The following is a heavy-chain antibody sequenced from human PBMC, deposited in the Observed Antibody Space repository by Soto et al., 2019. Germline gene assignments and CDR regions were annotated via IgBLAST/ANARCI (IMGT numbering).Heavy chain of an antibody. V-gene: IGHV4-59*01. D-gene: IGHD6-19*01. Sequence: SETLSLTCTVSGGSISRSYWTWIRQPPGKGLEWLGYIYYSGSTNYNPSLKSRVTISLDTSKNQFSLKLSSVTAADTAAYFCARSYGSGYSRIDYWGQGTLVTVSS. CDR2: IYYSGST. J-gene: IGHJ4*02. CDR1: GGSISRSY. CDR3: ARSYGSGYSRIDY.